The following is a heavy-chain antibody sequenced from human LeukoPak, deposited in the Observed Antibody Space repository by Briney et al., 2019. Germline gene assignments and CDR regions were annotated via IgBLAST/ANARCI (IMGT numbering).Heavy chain of an antibody. CDR1: GFTFSSYG. CDR2: ISYDGSNK. J-gene: IGHJ4*02. Sequence: GGSLRLSCAASGFTFSSYGMHWVRQAPGKGLEWVAVISYDGSNKYYADSVKGRFTISRDNSKNTLYLQMNSLRAEDTAVYYCAKPVYSSSWSPFDYRGQGTLVTVSS. CDR3: AKPVYSSSWSPFDY. V-gene: IGHV3-30*18. D-gene: IGHD6-13*01.